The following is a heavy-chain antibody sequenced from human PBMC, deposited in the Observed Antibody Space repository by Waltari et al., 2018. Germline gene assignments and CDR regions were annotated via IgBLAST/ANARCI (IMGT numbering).Heavy chain of an antibody. CDR3: ARLSEF. CDR1: GYIFNDYY. Sequence: VHLVPSGPAVKQPGASVQVSCRTSGYIFNDYYMPWVRQAPGQGLEFMGWINPNGGATFYAPKFRDRVTITTDASISTVYMHLTSLRSDDTALYYCARLSEFWGQGTLITVSS. CDR2: INPNGGAT. J-gene: IGHJ1*01. V-gene: IGHV1-2*02.